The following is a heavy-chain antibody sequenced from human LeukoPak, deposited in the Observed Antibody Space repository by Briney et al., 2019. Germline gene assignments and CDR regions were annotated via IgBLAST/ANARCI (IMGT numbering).Heavy chain of an antibody. V-gene: IGHV4-61*05. CDR1: GGSISSSSYY. CDR2: IYYSGST. CDR3: AHYGSGRVFGY. Sequence: PSETLSLTCTVSGGSISSSSYYWGWIRQPPGKGLEWIGYIYYSGSTNYNPSLKSRVTISVDTSKNQFSLKLSSVTAADTAVYYCAHYGSGRVFGYWGQGTLVTVSS. J-gene: IGHJ4*02. D-gene: IGHD3-10*01.